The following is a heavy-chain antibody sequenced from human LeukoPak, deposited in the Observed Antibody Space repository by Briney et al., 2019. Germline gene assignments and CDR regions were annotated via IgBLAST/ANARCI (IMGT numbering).Heavy chain of an antibody. CDR2: LSSSGANT. CDR3: ASLTPSI. V-gene: IGHV3-11*01. Sequence: GRSLRLSWTAAGSTFRDYYMSWICQAPGKGLQRVSFLSSSGANTWYADSVKGRFTISRDSAKTSLFLQMNSLRVEDTAVYYCASLTPSIWRQGTLVTVSS. CDR1: GSTFRDYY. J-gene: IGHJ4*02.